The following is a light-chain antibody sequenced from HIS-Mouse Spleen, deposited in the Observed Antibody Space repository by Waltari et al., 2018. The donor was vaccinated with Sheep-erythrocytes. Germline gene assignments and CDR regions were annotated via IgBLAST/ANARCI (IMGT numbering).Light chain of an antibody. Sequence: AIQLTQSPSSLSASVGDRVTITCLARQGISSALAWYQQKPGKAPKLLIYESSSLESGVPSRFIGSGAGTDFTLTISSLQPEDFATYYCQQFNSYPLTFGGGTKVEIK. V-gene: IGKV1-13*02. CDR3: QQFNSYPLT. J-gene: IGKJ4*01. CDR1: QGISSA. CDR2: ESS.